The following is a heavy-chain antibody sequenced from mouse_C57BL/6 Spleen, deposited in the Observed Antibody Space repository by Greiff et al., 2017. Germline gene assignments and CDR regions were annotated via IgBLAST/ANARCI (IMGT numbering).Heavy chain of an antibody. CDR3: ARFGDYGGFAY. D-gene: IGHD2-4*01. CDR1: GYTFTSYW. J-gene: IGHJ3*01. V-gene: IGHV1-50*01. Sequence: QVQLQQPGAELVKPGASVKLSCKASGYTFTSYWMQWVKQRPGQGLEWIGEIDPSGSYTNYNQKFKGKATLTVDTSSSTAYMQLSSLTSEDSAVYYCARFGDYGGFAYWGQGTLVTVSA. CDR2: IDPSGSYT.